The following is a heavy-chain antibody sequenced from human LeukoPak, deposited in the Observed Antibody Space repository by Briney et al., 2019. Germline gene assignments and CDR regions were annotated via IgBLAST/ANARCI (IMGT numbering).Heavy chain of an antibody. CDR2: IYYSGNT. CDR1: GGSISKSPYY. Sequence: SETLSLTCSVSGGSISKSPYYWAWIRQTPGKGLEWIANIYYSGNTYYNLSLKSRVTISVDTSKNHLSLKLNSVTAADTAVYYCARSGPYCSGGSCYAYAMDVWGQGTTATVSS. D-gene: IGHD2-15*01. CDR3: ARSGPYCSGGSCYAYAMDV. J-gene: IGHJ6*02. V-gene: IGHV4-39*02.